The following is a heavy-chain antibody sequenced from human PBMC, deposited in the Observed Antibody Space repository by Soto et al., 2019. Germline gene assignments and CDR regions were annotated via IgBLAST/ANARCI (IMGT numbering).Heavy chain of an antibody. Sequence: PXETLSLTCAVYGGSXSGYYWSWIRQPPGKGLEWIGEINHSGSTNYNPSLKSRVTISVDTSKNQFSLKLSSVPAADPAVYYCARVFSVSRAYYDIRGYPSFFAFRGQGTPVPVSS. V-gene: IGHV4-34*01. J-gene: IGHJ4*02. CDR2: INHSGST. D-gene: IGHD3-22*01. CDR3: ARVFSVSRAYYDIRGYPSFFAF. CDR1: GGSXSGYY.